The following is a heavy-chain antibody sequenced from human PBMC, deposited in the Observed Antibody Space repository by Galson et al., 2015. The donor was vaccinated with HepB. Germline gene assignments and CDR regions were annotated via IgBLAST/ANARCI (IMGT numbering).Heavy chain of an antibody. D-gene: IGHD3-16*02. V-gene: IGHV3-30*18. CDR2: ISYDGSNK. CDR1: GFTFSSYG. J-gene: IGHJ6*03. CDR3: AKGTHLDGVSFRLLGDYYYMDV. Sequence: SLRLSCAASGFTFSSYGMHWVRQAPGKGLEWVAVISYDGSNKYYEDSVKGRFTISRDNSKNTLYLQMNSLRAEDTAVYYCAKGTHLDGVSFRLLGDYYYMDVWGKGTTVTVSS.